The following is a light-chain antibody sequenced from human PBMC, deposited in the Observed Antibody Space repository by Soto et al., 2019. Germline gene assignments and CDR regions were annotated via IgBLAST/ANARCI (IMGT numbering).Light chain of an antibody. CDR3: GTWDYSLSVVV. CDR1: SSNIGNNY. J-gene: IGLJ2*01. CDR2: DNY. V-gene: IGLV1-51*01. Sequence: QSVLTQPPSVSAAPGQKVTISCSGSSSNIGNNYVSWYQQFPGTAPRLLIYDNYKRPSGIPDRFSGSKSGTSATLGITGLQTGDEAVYYCGTWDYSLSVVVFGGGTKLTVL.